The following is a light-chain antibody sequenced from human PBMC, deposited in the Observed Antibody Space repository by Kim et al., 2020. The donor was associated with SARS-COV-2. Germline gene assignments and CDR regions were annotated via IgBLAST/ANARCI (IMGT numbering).Light chain of an antibody. J-gene: IGLJ3*02. CDR2: DVS. V-gene: IGLV2-14*02. Sequence: QSITISCTGTSSDVGSYNLVSWYQQHPGKAPKLMIYDVSNRPSGVSNRFSGSKSGNTASLTISGLQAEDEADYYCSSYTSSSTLAVFGGGTQLTVL. CDR1: SSDVGSYNL. CDR3: SSYTSSSTLAV.